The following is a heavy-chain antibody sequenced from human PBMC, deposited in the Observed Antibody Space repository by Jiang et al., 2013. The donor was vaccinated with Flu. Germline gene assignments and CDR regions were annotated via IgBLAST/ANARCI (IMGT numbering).Heavy chain of an antibody. CDR1: GGTFSSYA. Sequence: GAEVKKPGSSVKVSCKASGGTFSSYAISWVRQAPGQGLEWMGGIIPIFGTANYAQKFQGRVTITADKSTSTAYMELSSLRSEDTAVYYCARGRSPGGYYDFWSGKDNYYYYGMDVWGQGTTVTVSS. D-gene: IGHD3-3*01. CDR2: IIPIFGTA. J-gene: IGHJ6*02. CDR3: ARGRSPGGYYDFWSGKDNYYYYGMDV. V-gene: IGHV1-69*06.